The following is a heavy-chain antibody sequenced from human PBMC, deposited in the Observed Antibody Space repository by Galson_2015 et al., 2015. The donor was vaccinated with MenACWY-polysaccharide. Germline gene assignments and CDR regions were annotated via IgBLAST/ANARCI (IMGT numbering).Heavy chain of an antibody. D-gene: IGHD1-26*01. J-gene: IGHJ4*02. CDR1: GGSISSGGYS. V-gene: IGHV4-30-2*01. CDR3: ARARGAFDY. CDR2: IYHSGST. Sequence: LSLTCAVSGGSISSGGYSWSWIRQPPGKGLEWIGYIYHSGSTYYNPSLKSRVTISVDRSKNQFSLKLSSATAADTAVYYCARARGAFDYWGQGTLVTVSS.